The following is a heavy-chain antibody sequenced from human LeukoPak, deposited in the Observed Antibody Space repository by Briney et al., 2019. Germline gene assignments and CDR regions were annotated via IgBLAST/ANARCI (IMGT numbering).Heavy chain of an antibody. V-gene: IGHV3-48*03. CDR2: ISSSGSTI. J-gene: IGHJ6*02. CDR3: ARDWAYDFWSGYSGYYYYGVDV. D-gene: IGHD3-3*01. Sequence: GGSLRLSCAASGFTFSSYEMNWVRQAPGKGLEWVSYISSSGSTIYYADSVKGRFTISRDNAKNSLYLQMNSLRAEDTAVYYCARDWAYDFWSGYSGYYYYGVDVWGQGTTVTVSS. CDR1: GFTFSSYE.